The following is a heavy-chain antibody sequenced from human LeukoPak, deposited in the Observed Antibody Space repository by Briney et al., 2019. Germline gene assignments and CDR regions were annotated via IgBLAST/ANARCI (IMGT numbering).Heavy chain of an antibody. J-gene: IGHJ4*02. D-gene: IGHD3-22*01. CDR1: GFIFSSYA. CDR2: ISGSRGST. CDR3: AKAGYYDSSGYYPGPFAYYFDY. Sequence: GGSLRLSCAASGFIFSSYAMSWVRQAPGKGLEWVSAISGSRGSTYYADSVKGRFTISRDNSKNTLYLQMNSLRAEDTAVYYCAKAGYYDSSGYYPGPFAYYFDYWGQGTLVTVSS. V-gene: IGHV3-23*01.